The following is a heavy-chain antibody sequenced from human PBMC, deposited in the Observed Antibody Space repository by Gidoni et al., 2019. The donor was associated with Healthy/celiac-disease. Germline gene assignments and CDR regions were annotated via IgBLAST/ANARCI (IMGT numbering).Heavy chain of an antibody. D-gene: IGHD6-13*01. Sequence: QVQLVESGGGVVQPGRSLRLSCAASGFTFSSYGMHWVRQAPGKGLEWVAVISYDGSNKYYADSVKGRFTSSRDNSKNTLYLQMNSLRAEDTAVYYCAKDLAAAAYYYYGMDVWGQGTTVTVSS. J-gene: IGHJ6*02. CDR2: ISYDGSNK. V-gene: IGHV3-30*18. CDR1: GFTFSSYG. CDR3: AKDLAAAAYYYYGMDV.